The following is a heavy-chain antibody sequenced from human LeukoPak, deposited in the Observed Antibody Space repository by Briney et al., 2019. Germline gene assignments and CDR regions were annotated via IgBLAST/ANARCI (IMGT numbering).Heavy chain of an antibody. V-gene: IGHV1-2*02. CDR2: INPNSGGT. Sequence: ASVKVSCKASGYTFTSYGISWVRQAPGQGLEWMGWINPNSGGTNYAQKFQGRVTMTRDTSISTAYMELSRLRSDDTAVYYCARGDAVAGSHYFDYWGQGTLVTVSS. J-gene: IGHJ4*02. CDR3: ARGDAVAGSHYFDY. CDR1: GYTFTSYG. D-gene: IGHD6-19*01.